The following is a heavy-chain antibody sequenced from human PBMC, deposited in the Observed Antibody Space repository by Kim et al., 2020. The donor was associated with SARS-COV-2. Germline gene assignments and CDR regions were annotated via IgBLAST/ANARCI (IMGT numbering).Heavy chain of an antibody. Sequence: GGSLRLSCAASGFTVSSNYMSWVRQAPGKGLEWVSVIYSGGSTYYADSVKGRFTISRDNSKNTLYLQMNSLRAEDTAVYYCARGSRYFDWLYYFDYWGQGPLVTVSS. CDR3: ARGSRYFDWLYYFDY. CDR1: GFTVSSNY. CDR2: IYSGGST. J-gene: IGHJ4*02. V-gene: IGHV3-66*02. D-gene: IGHD3-9*01.